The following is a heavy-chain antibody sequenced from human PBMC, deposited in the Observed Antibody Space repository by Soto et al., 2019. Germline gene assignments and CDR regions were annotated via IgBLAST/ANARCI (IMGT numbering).Heavy chain of an antibody. CDR2: INSDGSSI. D-gene: IGHD6-19*01. CDR1: GFTFRSYW. J-gene: IGHJ4*02. CDR3: ARETGYSSGWRQDY. V-gene: IGHV3-74*01. Sequence: PGGSLRLSCAASGFTFRSYWMHWVRQVPGKGLVWVSRINSDGSSISYADSVKGRFTISRDNAKNTLYLQMNSLRVEDTAVYYCARETGYSSGWRQDYWGQGTLVTVSS.